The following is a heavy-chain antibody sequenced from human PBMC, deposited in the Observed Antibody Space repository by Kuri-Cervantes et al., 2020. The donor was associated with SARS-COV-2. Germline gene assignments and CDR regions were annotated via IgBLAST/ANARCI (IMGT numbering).Heavy chain of an antibody. CDR3: ARDLLGVGYCSGGSCPYYFDY. CDR1: GYTFTGYY. D-gene: IGHD2-15*01. J-gene: IGHJ4*02. CDR2: INPNSGGT. V-gene: IGHV1-2*06. Sequence: ASVKVSCKASGYTFTGYYMHWVRQAPGQGLEWMGRINPNSGGTNYAQKFQGRVTMTTDTSTSTAYMELRSLRSDDTAVYYCARDLLGVGYCSGGSCPYYFDYWGQGTLVTVSS.